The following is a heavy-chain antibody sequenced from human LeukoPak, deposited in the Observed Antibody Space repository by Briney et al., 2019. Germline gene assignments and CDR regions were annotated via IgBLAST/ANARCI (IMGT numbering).Heavy chain of an antibody. V-gene: IGHV3-21*01. CDR1: GFTFSSYS. CDR2: ISSSSSYI. D-gene: IGHD1-26*01. J-gene: IGHJ4*02. Sequence: GGSLRLSCAASGFTFSSYSMNWVRQAPGKGLEWVSSISSSSSYIYYADSVKGRFTISRDNAKNSLYLQMNSLRAEDTAVYYCARQGIVGATTYGYWGQGTLVTVSS. CDR3: ARQGIVGATTYGY.